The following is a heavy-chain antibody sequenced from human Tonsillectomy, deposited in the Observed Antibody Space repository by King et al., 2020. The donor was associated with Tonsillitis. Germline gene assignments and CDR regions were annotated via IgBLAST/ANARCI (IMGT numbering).Heavy chain of an antibody. Sequence: VQLVESGGGVVQPGRSLRLSCAASGFTFSNYAFHWVRQAPGKGLEWVAIISYDGSNNYFSDSVRGRFTISRDNSKNTLYLQMNSLRPDDTAVYYCARDRVWFGELINFLDYWGQGTLVTVSS. V-gene: IGHV3-30*01. CDR2: ISYDGSNN. CDR1: GFTFSNYA. CDR3: ARDRVWFGELINFLDY. J-gene: IGHJ4*02. D-gene: IGHD3-10*01.